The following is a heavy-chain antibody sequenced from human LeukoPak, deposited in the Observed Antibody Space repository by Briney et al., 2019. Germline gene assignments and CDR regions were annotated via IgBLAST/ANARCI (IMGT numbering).Heavy chain of an antibody. CDR1: GFTFDDYG. V-gene: IGHV3-7*01. CDR3: AREGGQLWSRYWYFDL. J-gene: IGHJ2*01. Sequence: GGSLRLSCAASGFTFDDYGMSWVRQAPGKGLEWVANIKQDGSEKYYVDSVKGRFTISRDNAKNSLYLQMNSLRAEDTAVYYCAREGGQLWSRYWYFDLWGRGTLVTVSS. D-gene: IGHD5-18*01. CDR2: IKQDGSEK.